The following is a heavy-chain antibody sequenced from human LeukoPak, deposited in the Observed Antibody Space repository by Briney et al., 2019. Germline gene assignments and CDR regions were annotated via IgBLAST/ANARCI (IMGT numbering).Heavy chain of an antibody. Sequence: GGSLSLSCVVSGYSFSTNMMTLVRQAPGKGLEWVATILPGGRESYRVDSVKGRFTISRDNAKNSLYLQMNILRAEDTAVYYLSAHGYWGQGTLVTVTS. D-gene: IGHD3-9*01. CDR2: ILPGGRES. CDR1: GYSFSTNM. V-gene: IGHV3-7*01. J-gene: IGHJ4*02. CDR3: SAHGY.